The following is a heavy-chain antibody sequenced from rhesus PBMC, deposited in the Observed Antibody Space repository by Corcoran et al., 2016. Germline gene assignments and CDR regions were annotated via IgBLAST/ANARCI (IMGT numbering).Heavy chain of an antibody. Sequence: GSGGGLVQPGGSLRLSCAASGFTFSSYGMHWVRQAPGKGLAWVAVISYDGSKKYYADSVKARFTSSRDNSKNMLYLQMNNLKLEDTAVYYCARDEVSVLVVVVTDGCDVWGPGVLVTVSS. CDR1: GFTFSSYG. V-gene: IGHV3-54*02. D-gene: IGHD2-21*01. J-gene: IGHJ5-1*01. CDR2: ISYDGSKK. CDR3: ARDEVSVLVVVVTDGCDV.